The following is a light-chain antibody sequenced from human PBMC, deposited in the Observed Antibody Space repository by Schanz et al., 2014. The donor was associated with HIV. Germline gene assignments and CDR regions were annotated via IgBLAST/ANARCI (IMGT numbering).Light chain of an antibody. J-gene: IGLJ3*02. CDR2: GVN. Sequence: QSALTQPASVSGSPGQSVTISCTGTYTDIGAYNYVSWYQQHPGRAPRLLIYGVNGRPSGISDRFSGSKSGNTASLTISGLQAEDEADYYCSSSSTTTCVFGGGTKLTVL. CDR1: YTDIGAYNY. V-gene: IGLV2-14*03. CDR3: SSSSTTTCV.